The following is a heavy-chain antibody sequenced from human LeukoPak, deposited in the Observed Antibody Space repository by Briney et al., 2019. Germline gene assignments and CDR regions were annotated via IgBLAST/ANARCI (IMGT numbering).Heavy chain of an antibody. J-gene: IGHJ3*02. CDR3: AKDRRAYCSSTSCYSAFDI. CDR1: GFTFSSYA. Sequence: GGSLRLSCAASGFTFSSYAMSWVRQAPGKGLEWVSAISGSGGSTYYADSVKGRFTISRDNSKNTLYLQMNSLRAEDTAVYYSAKDRRAYCSSTSCYSAFDIWGQGTMVTVSS. D-gene: IGHD2-2*01. V-gene: IGHV3-23*01. CDR2: ISGSGGST.